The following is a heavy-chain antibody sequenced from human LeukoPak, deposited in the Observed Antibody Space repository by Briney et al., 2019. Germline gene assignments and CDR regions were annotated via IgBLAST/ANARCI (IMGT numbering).Heavy chain of an antibody. J-gene: IGHJ3*02. V-gene: IGHV3-48*01. Sequence: GGSLRLSCAASGFTFSSYSMNWVRQAPGKGLEWVSYISSSSSTIYYGDSVKGRFTISRDNAKNSLYLQMNSLRAEDTAVYYCARDRMCDIWGQGTMVTVSS. CDR1: GFTFSSYS. CDR3: ARDRMCDI. CDR2: ISSSSSTI.